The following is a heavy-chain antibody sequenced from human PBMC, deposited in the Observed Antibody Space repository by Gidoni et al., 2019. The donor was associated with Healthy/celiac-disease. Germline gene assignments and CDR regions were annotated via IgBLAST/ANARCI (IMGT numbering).Heavy chain of an antibody. CDR2: IIPILGIA. CDR3: ASLPAYYYDSSLDY. V-gene: IGHV1-69*04. D-gene: IGHD3-22*01. CDR1: GGTFSSYA. J-gene: IGHJ4*02. Sequence: QVQLVQSGAEVKKPGSSVKVSCKASGGTFSSYAISWVRQAPGQGLEWMGRIIPILGIANYAQKFQGRVTITVDKSTSTAYMELSSLRSEDTAVYYCASLPAYYYDSSLDYWGQGTLVTVSS.